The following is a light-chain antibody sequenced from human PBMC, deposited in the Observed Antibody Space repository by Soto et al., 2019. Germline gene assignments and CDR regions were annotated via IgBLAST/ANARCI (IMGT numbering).Light chain of an antibody. V-gene: IGLV1-51*01. J-gene: IGLJ1*01. CDR2: DDN. CDR3: GSWDSSLSAYV. Sequence: QSLLTQPPSVSAAPGQKVTISCSGSSSNIGGNSVSWYQQLPGTAPKLLIYDDNKRPSGIPDRISGSKSGTPATLGITGFQTGDEADYYCGSWDSSLSAYVFGTGTKVTVL. CDR1: SSNIGGNS.